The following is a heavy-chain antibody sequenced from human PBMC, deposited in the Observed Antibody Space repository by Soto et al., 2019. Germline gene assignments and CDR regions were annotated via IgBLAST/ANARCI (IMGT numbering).Heavy chain of an antibody. Sequence: QITLKESGPTLVKPTQTLTLTCTFSGFSLSTSGVGVGWIRQPPGKALEWLALIYLDDDKRYSPSLKSRLTITKDTSENQVVLTMTNMDTVDTATYYCAHRPGLRWPFDYWGQGTLVTVSS. CDR3: AHRPGLRWPFDY. V-gene: IGHV2-5*02. CDR2: IYLDDDK. J-gene: IGHJ4*02. D-gene: IGHD4-17*01. CDR1: GFSLSTSGVG.